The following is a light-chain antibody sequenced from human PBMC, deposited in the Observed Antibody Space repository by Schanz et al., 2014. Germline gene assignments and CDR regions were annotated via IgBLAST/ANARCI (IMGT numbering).Light chain of an antibody. Sequence: QAVATQEPSLTVSLGGTGTLTCGSTTGGVTSGHYPYWFQQKPGQAPRTLIYDTTNKRSWTPARFSGSLLGGKAALTLSGAQPEDEAEYYCLLAYSAVWVFGGGTKLTVL. V-gene: IGLV7-46*01. CDR2: DTT. CDR1: TGGVTSGHY. CDR3: LLAYSAVWV. J-gene: IGLJ3*02.